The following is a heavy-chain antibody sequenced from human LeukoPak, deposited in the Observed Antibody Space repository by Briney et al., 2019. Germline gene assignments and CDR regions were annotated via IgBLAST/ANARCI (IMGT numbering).Heavy chain of an antibody. CDR3: ARDGLRAADY. D-gene: IGHD6-25*01. CDR2: ITSRGSTI. CDR1: GFTLGSYS. J-gene: IGHJ4*02. Sequence: GGSLRLSCAASGFTLGSYSMNWVRQAPGKGLEWVSYITSRGSTIYHADSVKGRFTISRDNAKNSLYLQMNSLRAEDTAVYYCARDGLRAADYWGQGTLVTVSS. V-gene: IGHV3-48*04.